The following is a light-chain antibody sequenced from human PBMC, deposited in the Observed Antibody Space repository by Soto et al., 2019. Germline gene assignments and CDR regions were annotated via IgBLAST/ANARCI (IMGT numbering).Light chain of an antibody. CDR2: DAS. CDR1: QDISKY. J-gene: IGKJ4*01. Sequence: DIQMTQSPSSLSAYVGDRVTITCQASQDISKYLNWYQQKPGKAPKFMSYDASNLETGVPSRLSGSGSGTDFTFTISSLQPEDIETYYCQQYDNLPLTFGGGTKVDIK. V-gene: IGKV1-33*01. CDR3: QQYDNLPLT.